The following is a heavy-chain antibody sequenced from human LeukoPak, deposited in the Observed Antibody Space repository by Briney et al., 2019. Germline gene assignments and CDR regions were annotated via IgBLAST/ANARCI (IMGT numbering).Heavy chain of an antibody. CDR2: ISGSGGKT. D-gene: IGHD3-3*01. Sequence: GGSLRLSCAASGFIFSNYAMTWVRQAPGKGLEWVSGISGSGGKTYSADSVKGRFTVSRDNSKNTLYLQMNSLRDEDTAVYYCARDRLRIFGVVTYMFDYWGQGTLVTVSS. CDR3: ARDRLRIFGVVTYMFDY. CDR1: GFIFSNYA. V-gene: IGHV3-23*01. J-gene: IGHJ4*02.